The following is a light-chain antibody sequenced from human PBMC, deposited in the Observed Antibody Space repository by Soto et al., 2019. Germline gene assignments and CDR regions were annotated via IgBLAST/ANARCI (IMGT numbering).Light chain of an antibody. V-gene: IGKV1-5*03. CDR1: QSINSW. Sequence: DTQMTQSPSTLSASVGDTVTITCRASQSINSWLAWYQQKPGKAPNLLIHRASTLQSGVPSRFSGSGSGTEFTLTITGLQPDDFATYYCQHYNTYPYTFGQGTKV. CDR2: RAS. CDR3: QHYNTYPYT. J-gene: IGKJ2*01.